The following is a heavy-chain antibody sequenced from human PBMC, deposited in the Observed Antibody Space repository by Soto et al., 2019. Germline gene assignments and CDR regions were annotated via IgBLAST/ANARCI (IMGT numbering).Heavy chain of an antibody. Sequence: VKVSCKASGGTFSSYTISWVRQAPGQGLEWMGRIIPILGIANYAQKFQGRVTITADKSTSTAYMELSSLRSEDTAVYYCARSLHHHLITMVRGESFTFYPWGQGTLVTVSS. V-gene: IGHV1-69*02. CDR3: ARSLHHHLITMVRGESFTFYP. D-gene: IGHD3-10*01. J-gene: IGHJ5*02. CDR1: GGTFSSYT. CDR2: IIPILGIA.